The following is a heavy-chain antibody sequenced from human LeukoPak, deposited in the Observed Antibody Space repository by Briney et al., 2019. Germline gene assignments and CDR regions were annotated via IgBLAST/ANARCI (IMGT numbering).Heavy chain of an antibody. CDR1: GFTFRKYN. V-gene: IGHV3-21*01. CDR2: ISSGSSYI. Sequence: PGGSLRLSCAASGFTFRKYNTNWVRQAPGKGLEWVSAISSGSSYIYYADSVKGRFTISRDNAKNSLYLQMNSLRAEDTAVYYCASGSGYCSGGSCSDYWGQGTLVTVSS. D-gene: IGHD2-15*01. J-gene: IGHJ4*02. CDR3: ASGSGYCSGGSCSDY.